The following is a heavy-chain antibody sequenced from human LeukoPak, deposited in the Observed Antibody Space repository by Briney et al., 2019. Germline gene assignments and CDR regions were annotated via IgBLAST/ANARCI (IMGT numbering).Heavy chain of an antibody. V-gene: IGHV3-15*01. Sequence: PGRSLRLSCAGSGFTFSNAWMSWVRQAPGKGLEWVGRIKSKTDGGTTDYAAPVKGRFTISRDDSKNTVYLQMASLKSEDTAMYYCVGDIWGQGTLVTVSS. CDR3: VGDI. CDR2: IKSKTDGGTT. CDR1: GFTFSNAW. J-gene: IGHJ4*02. D-gene: IGHD2-21*02.